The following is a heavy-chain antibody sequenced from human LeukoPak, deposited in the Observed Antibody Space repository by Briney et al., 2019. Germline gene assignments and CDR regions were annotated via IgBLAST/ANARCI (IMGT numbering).Heavy chain of an antibody. CDR3: ARVRPNVRTIFGVVITRANFGMDV. D-gene: IGHD3-3*01. CDR1: GGSISSYY. V-gene: IGHV4-59*01. Sequence: PSETLSLTCTVSGGSISSYYWSWIRQPPGKGLEWLGYIYYSGSTNYNPSLKSRVTISVDTSKNQFSLKLSSVTAADTAVYYCARVRPNVRTIFGVVITRANFGMDVWGQGTTVTVSS. J-gene: IGHJ6*02. CDR2: IYYSGST.